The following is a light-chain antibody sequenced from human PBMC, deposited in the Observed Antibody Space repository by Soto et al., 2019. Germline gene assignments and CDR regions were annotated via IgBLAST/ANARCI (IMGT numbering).Light chain of an antibody. V-gene: IGKV3-20*01. CDR2: GAS. CDR1: QSLLRSGDGNIY. J-gene: IGKJ4*01. CDR3: QQYGSSPHT. Sequence: DTVMTQTPLPLPVTPGAPASIPSRSSQSLLRSGDGNIYLDWYQQKPGQAPGLLIYGASSRATGIPDRFSGSGSGTDFTLTISRLEPEDFAVYYCQQYGSSPHTFGGGTKVDIK.